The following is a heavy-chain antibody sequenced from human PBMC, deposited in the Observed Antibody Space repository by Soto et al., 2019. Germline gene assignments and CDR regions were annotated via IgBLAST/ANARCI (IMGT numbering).Heavy chain of an antibody. CDR2: IYYSGST. CDR3: ASSIAAAGREWDWFDP. CDR1: GGSISSYY. Sequence: PSDTLSLTCTVSGGSISSYYWSWIRQPPGKGLEWIGYIYYSGSTNYNPSLKSRVTISVDTSKNQFSLKLSSVTAADTAVYYCASSIAAAGREWDWFDPWGQGTLVTVSS. D-gene: IGHD6-13*01. V-gene: IGHV4-59*01. J-gene: IGHJ5*02.